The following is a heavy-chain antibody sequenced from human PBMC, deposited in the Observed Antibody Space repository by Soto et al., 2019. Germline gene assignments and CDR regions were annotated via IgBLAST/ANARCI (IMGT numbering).Heavy chain of an antibody. CDR1: GFTFSSYA. V-gene: IGHV3-23*01. CDR2: IGGSGGVT. Sequence: EVQLLESGGGLVQPGGSLRLSCAASGFTFSSYAMNWVRLAPGKGLEWVSSIGGSGGVTYYADSVKGRFTISRDNSKNTLYLQMNSLRAEDTAVYYCAMGEGDYYYYYMNVWGKGTTVTVSS. J-gene: IGHJ6*03. CDR3: AMGEGDYYYYYMNV.